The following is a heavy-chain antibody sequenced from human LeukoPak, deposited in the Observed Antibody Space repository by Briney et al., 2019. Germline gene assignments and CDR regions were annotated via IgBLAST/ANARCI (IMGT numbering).Heavy chain of an antibody. Sequence: PSETLSLTCTDSGGSISSYYWSWIRHPAGKGLEWIGRIYTSGSTNYNPSLKSRVTMSVDTSKNQFSLKLSSVTAADTAVYYCARIMVRGKDYYYMDVWGKGTTVTISS. CDR3: ARIMVRGKDYYYMDV. V-gene: IGHV4-4*07. CDR1: GGSISSYY. CDR2: IYTSGST. D-gene: IGHD3-10*01. J-gene: IGHJ6*03.